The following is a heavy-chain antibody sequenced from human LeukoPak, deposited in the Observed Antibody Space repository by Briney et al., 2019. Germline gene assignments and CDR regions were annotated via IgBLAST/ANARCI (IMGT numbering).Heavy chain of an antibody. CDR2: IYHSGST. J-gene: IGHJ4*02. CDR1: GYSISSGYY. D-gene: IGHD3-10*01. V-gene: IGHV4-38-2*02. Sequence: PSETLSLTCTVSGYSISSGYYWGWIRQPPGKGLEWIGSIYHSGSTYYNPSLKSRVTISVDTSKNQFSLKLSSVTAADTAVYYCARGMVRGPNERPFDYWGQGTLVTVSS. CDR3: ARGMVRGPNERPFDY.